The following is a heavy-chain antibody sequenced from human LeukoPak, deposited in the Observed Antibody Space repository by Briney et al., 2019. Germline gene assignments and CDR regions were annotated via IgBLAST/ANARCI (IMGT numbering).Heavy chain of an antibody. CDR2: IYHSGST. Sequence: PSETLSLTCAVSGCSISSGYYWGWIRQPPGKGLEWIGSIYHSGSTYYNPSLKSRVTISVDTSKNQFSLKLSSVTAADTAVCYCARPCYYDYVWGSYRTTDCDYWGQGTLVTVSS. J-gene: IGHJ4*02. CDR1: GCSISSGYY. V-gene: IGHV4-38-2*01. CDR3: ARPCYYDYVWGSYRTTDCDY. D-gene: IGHD3-16*02.